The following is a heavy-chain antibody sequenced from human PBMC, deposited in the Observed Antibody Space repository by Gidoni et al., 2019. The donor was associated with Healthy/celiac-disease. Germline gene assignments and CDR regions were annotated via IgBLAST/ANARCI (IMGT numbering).Heavy chain of an antibody. V-gene: IGHV1-69*04. CDR1: GGTFSSYA. CDR3: ARDRGVVTATPLDY. D-gene: IGHD2-21*02. J-gene: IGHJ4*02. CDR2: IIPILGIA. Sequence: QVQLVQSGAEVKKPGSSVQVSCKASGGTFSSYAISWVRQAPGQGLEWMGRIIPILGIANYAQKFQGRVTITADKSTSTAYMELSSLRSEDTAVYYCARDRGVVTATPLDYWGQGTLVTVSS.